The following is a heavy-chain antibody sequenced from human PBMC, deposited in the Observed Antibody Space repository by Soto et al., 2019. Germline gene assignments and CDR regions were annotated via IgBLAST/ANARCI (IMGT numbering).Heavy chain of an antibody. Sequence: PGGSLRLSCAASGFTFDDYAMHWGRQVPGKGLEWVSGINWNSGSIGYADSVKGRFAISRDNAKNSLHLQMNSLRAEDTAFYYCVKDASINWYSVHFRHWGQGALVTVSS. D-gene: IGHD6-13*01. CDR2: INWNSGSI. J-gene: IGHJ1*01. CDR3: VKDASINWYSVHFRH. V-gene: IGHV3-9*01. CDR1: GFTFDDYA.